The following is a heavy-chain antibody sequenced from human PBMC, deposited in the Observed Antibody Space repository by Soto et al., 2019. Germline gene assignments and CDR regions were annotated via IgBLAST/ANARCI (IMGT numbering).Heavy chain of an antibody. CDR1: GGSFSGYY. Sequence: SETLSLTCAVYGGSFSGYYWSWIRQPPGKGLEWIGEINHSGSTNYNPSLKGRVTISVDTSKNQFSLKLSSVTAADTAVYYCARGTTYYYGSGSYSYYFDYWGQGTLVTVSS. V-gene: IGHV4-34*01. CDR3: ARGTTYYYGSGSYSYYFDY. D-gene: IGHD3-10*01. CDR2: INHSGST. J-gene: IGHJ4*02.